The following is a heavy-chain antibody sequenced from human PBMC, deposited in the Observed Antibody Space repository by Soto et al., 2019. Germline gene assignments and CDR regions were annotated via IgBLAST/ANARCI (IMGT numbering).Heavy chain of an antibody. D-gene: IGHD3-10*01. CDR2: IGGSGGST. Sequence: GGSLRLSCAASGFTFISYAMNWVRQAPGKGLEWVSAIGGSGGSTYYADSVKGRFTISRDNSKNTLYLQMNSLRAEDTAVYYCAKAADRSGSYLRDYWGQGTLVTVSS. J-gene: IGHJ4*02. V-gene: IGHV3-23*01. CDR1: GFTFISYA. CDR3: AKAADRSGSYLRDY.